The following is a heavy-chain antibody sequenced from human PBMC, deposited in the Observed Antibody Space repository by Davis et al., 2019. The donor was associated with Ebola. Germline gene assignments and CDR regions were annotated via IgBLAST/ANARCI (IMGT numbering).Heavy chain of an antibody. J-gene: IGHJ4*02. CDR1: GGSFSGYY. Sequence: MPGGSLRLSCAVYGGSFSGYYWSWIRQPPGKGLEWIGEINHSGSTNYNPSLKSRVTISVDTSKNQFSLKLSSVTAADTAVYYCARLRMGGYWGQGTLVTVSS. V-gene: IGHV4-34*01. CDR2: INHSGST. CDR3: ARLRMGGY. D-gene: IGHD1-26*01.